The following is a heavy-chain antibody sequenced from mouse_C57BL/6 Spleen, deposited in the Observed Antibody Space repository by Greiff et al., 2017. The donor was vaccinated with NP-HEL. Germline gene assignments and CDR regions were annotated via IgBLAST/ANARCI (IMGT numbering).Heavy chain of an antibody. CDR1: GYTFTDYE. CDR3: TRDGNYAMDY. Sequence: LVESGAELVRPGASVTLSCKASGYTFTDYEMHWVKQTPVHGLEWIGAIDPETGGTAYNQKFKGKAILTADKSSSTAYMELRSLTSEDSAVYYCTRDGNYAMDYWGQGTSVTVSS. V-gene: IGHV1-15*01. J-gene: IGHJ4*01. D-gene: IGHD2-1*01. CDR2: IDPETGGT.